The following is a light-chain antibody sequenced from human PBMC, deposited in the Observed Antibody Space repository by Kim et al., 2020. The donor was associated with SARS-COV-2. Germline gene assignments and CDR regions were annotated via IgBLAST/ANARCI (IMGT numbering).Light chain of an antibody. Sequence: ASVRDRVTITCRARQCISTYFAWSQQIPGLAPKVLIYSASTLQSGVPSRFSGSGSGTDFTLTISSLQPEDFATYYCQQLSDYPLTFGGGTKVDIK. V-gene: IGKV1-9*01. J-gene: IGKJ4*01. CDR1: QCISTY. CDR3: QQLSDYPLT. CDR2: SAS.